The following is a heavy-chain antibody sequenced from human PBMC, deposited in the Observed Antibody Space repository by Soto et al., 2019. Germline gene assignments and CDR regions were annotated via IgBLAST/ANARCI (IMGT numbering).Heavy chain of an antibody. CDR3: ATSSDWSPLLDH. Sequence: AASVKVSCKASQYTFTNFYLHWVRQAPGQRPEWMGWINNGGGTIYAQKCQGRLTMTRDTSITTAYMELSRLTSDDTAFYYCATSSDWSPLLDHWGQGXLVTVHS. D-gene: IGHD6-19*01. CDR2: INNGGGT. CDR1: QYTFTNFY. V-gene: IGHV1-2*02. J-gene: IGHJ4*02.